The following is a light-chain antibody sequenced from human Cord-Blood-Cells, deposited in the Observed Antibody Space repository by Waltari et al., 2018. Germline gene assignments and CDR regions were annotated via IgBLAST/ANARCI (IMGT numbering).Light chain of an antibody. Sequence: SALTQRTSVSGSPGKSITISCAGTSIDVVCDNLVFCYQQHPGKPAKLRIYEGSKRPSGVSNRFSGCKSGNTASWTISGLQAEDEADYYCCSYAGSSTYVFGTGTKVTVL. V-gene: IGLV2-23*01. CDR2: EGS. J-gene: IGLJ1*01. CDR3: CSYAGSSTYV. CDR1: SIDVVCDNL.